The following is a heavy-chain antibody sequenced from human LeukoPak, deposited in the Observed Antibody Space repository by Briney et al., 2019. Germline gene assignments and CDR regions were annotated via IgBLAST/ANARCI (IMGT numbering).Heavy chain of an antibody. V-gene: IGHV1-46*01. Sequence: ASVKVSCKASGYTFTSSYMLWVRQAPGQGLEGMGMVNPSDGSTSYAQKFQGRVTMTSDTSASTVYMELGSLRSEDASVYYCSRGLAAVGRPSDYWGQGNLVTVSS. CDR3: SRGLAAVGRPSDY. J-gene: IGHJ4*02. D-gene: IGHD6-13*01. CDR2: VNPSDGST. CDR1: GYTFTSSY.